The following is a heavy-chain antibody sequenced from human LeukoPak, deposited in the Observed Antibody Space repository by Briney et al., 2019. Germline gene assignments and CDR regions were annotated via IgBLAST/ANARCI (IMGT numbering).Heavy chain of an antibody. CDR2: ISSSSSYI. V-gene: IGHV3-21*01. Sequence: DPGGSLRLSCAASGFTFSSYSMNWVRQAPGKGLEWVSSISSSSSYIYYADSVKGRFTISRDNAKNSLYLQMNSLRAEDTAVYYCARVGATPHPFDYWGQGTLVTVSS. J-gene: IGHJ4*02. D-gene: IGHD1-26*01. CDR1: GFTFSSYS. CDR3: ARVGATPHPFDY.